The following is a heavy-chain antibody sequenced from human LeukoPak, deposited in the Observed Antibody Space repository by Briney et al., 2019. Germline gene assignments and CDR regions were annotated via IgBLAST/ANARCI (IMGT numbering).Heavy chain of an antibody. Sequence: SETLSLTCTVSGGSISSSSYYWGWIRQPPGKGLEWIGSIYYSGSTYYNPSLKSQVTISVDTSKDQFSLKLSSVTAADTAVYYCARLPRDGYNYYYWGQGTLVTVSS. V-gene: IGHV4-39*01. J-gene: IGHJ4*02. CDR1: GGSISSSSYY. CDR2: IYYSGST. CDR3: ARLPRDGYNYYY. D-gene: IGHD5-24*01.